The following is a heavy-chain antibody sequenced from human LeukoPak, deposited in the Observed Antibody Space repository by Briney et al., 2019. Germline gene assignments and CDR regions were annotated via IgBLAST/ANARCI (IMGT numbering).Heavy chain of an antibody. Sequence: PGGSPRLSCAASGFTFSSYWMSRVRQAPGKGLEWVANIKRDGSEKYYVDSVKGRFTISRDNAKNSLYLQMNSLRAEEAAVYYCAKVPPCFNHYSSGCPGGDYWGQGTLVTVSS. CDR1: GFTFSSYW. D-gene: IGHD6-19*01. CDR2: IKRDGSEK. V-gene: IGHV3-7*02. CDR3: AKVPPCFNHYSSGCPGGDY. J-gene: IGHJ4*02.